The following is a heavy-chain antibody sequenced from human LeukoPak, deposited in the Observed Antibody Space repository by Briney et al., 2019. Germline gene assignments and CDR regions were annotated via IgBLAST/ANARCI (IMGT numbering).Heavy chain of an antibody. CDR3: ASGRQLGY. V-gene: IGHV3-7*01. CDR2: IKEDGSER. CDR1: GFTFSNYW. J-gene: IGHJ4*02. Sequence: GGSLRLSCAASGFTFSNYWMSWVRQAPGKGLEWGANIKEDGSERYYVDSVKGRFTISRDNARNSLYLQMNSLRAEDTAVYYCASGRQLGYWGQGTLVTVSS. D-gene: IGHD6-13*01.